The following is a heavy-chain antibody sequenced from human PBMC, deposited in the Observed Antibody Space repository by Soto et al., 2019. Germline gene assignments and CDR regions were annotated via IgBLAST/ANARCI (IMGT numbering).Heavy chain of an antibody. CDR1: GFTFSSHG. CDR3: AKDGQFRTDGFDV. J-gene: IGHJ3*01. Sequence: EAQLSGSGGDLVQPGGSLRLSCAASGFTFSSHGMSWVRQAPGKGLEWISGLSRGGGTTYYADSVKGRFTISRDNSKNTLDLIMNSLRVEDTALYYCAKDGQFRTDGFDVWGQGTMVTVSS. V-gene: IGHV3-23*01. D-gene: IGHD1-1*01. CDR2: LSRGGGTT.